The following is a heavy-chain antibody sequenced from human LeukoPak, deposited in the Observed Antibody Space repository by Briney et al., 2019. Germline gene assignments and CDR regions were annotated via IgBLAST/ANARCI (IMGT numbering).Heavy chain of an antibody. CDR3: ARDYYGSIDL. V-gene: IGHV3-74*01. Sequence: GGSLRLSCVASGFTFGKYGMPWVRQAPGKELVCISRINNDGSTVYADSVAGRFTISRDNARDTLYLQMNSLRVEDTAVYYCARDYYGSIDLWGQGTLVTVSS. D-gene: IGHD3-10*01. J-gene: IGHJ1*01. CDR2: INNDGST. CDR1: GFTFGKYG.